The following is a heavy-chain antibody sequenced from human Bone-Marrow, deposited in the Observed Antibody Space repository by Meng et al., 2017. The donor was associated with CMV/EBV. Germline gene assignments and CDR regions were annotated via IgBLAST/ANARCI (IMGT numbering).Heavy chain of an antibody. CDR2: ISYDGSNK. J-gene: IGHJ5*02. CDR3: ASLSPADP. CDR1: GFTFSSYA. Sequence: GGSLRLSCAASGFTFSSYAMHWVRQAPGKGLEWVAVISYDGSNKYYADSVKGRFTISRDNSKNTLYLQMNSLRAEDTAVYYCASLSPADPWGQGTRVTGSS. V-gene: IGHV3-30*04.